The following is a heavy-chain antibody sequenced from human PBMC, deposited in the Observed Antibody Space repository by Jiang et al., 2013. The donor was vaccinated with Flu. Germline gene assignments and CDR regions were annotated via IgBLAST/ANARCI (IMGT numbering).Heavy chain of an antibody. V-gene: IGHV4-39*01. D-gene: IGHD6-13*01. CDR3: ARHEYSSSWYRLGETPGTPLDY. CDR1: GGSISSSSYY. Sequence: KPSETLSLTCTVSGGSISSSSYYWGWIRQPPGRGWSGLGVSIIVGAPTTTRPSRVESPYPLDTSKNQFSLKLSSVTAADTAVYYCARHEYSSSWYRLGETPGTPLDYWGQGTLVTVSS. J-gene: IGHJ4*02. CDR2: SIIVGAP.